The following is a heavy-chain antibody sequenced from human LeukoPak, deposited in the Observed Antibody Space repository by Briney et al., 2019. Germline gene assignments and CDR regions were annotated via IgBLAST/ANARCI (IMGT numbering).Heavy chain of an antibody. J-gene: IGHJ4*02. CDR1: GGSISSSNW. CDR2: IYHSGST. CDR3: ASRSYGDYFDY. V-gene: IGHV4-4*02. D-gene: IGHD4-17*01. Sequence: SETLSLTCTVSGGSISSSNWWSWVRQPPGKGLEWIGEIYHSGSTNYNPSLKSRVTISVDRSKDQFSLKLSSVTAADTAVYYCASRSYGDYFDYWGQGTLVTVSS.